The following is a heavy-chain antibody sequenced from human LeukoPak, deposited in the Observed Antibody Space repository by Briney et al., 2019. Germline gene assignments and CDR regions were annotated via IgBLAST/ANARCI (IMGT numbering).Heavy chain of an antibody. Sequence: PSETLSLTCTVSGYSISSGYYWGWIRQPPGKGLEWIGEINHSGSTNYNPSLKSRVTISVDTSKNQFSLKLSSVTAADTAVYYCARAGKTRAAAGTANSGATGDYWGQGTLVTVSS. V-gene: IGHV4-38-2*02. D-gene: IGHD6-13*01. CDR3: ARAGKTRAAAGTANSGATGDY. J-gene: IGHJ4*02. CDR2: INHSGST. CDR1: GYSISSGYY.